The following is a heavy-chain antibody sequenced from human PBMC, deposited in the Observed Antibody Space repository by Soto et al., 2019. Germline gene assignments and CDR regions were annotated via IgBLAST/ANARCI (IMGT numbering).Heavy chain of an antibody. CDR2: IYFRGNT. Sequence: QVQLQESGPGLVKPSQTLSLTCTVSGASINSGGYYWSWIRQLPGKGLEWIGYIYFRGNTYYNPSLESRVSISLDTAQNQSSLQLSSVSAAEPAVYYGASGNEWDALLAYWGRGALVTVSS. J-gene: IGHJ4*02. D-gene: IGHD1-1*01. V-gene: IGHV4-31*03. CDR1: GASINSGGYY. CDR3: ASGNEWDALLAY.